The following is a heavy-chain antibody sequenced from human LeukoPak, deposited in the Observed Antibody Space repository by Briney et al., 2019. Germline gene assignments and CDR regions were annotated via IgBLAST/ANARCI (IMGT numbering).Heavy chain of an antibody. CDR3: AQGDYANLAFDY. CDR2: INPSGGST. V-gene: IGHV1-46*01. J-gene: IGHJ4*02. D-gene: IGHD4-17*01. Sequence: GASVKVSCKASGYTFTSYYMHWVRQAPGQGLEWMGIINPSGGSTSYAQKFQGRVTMTRDMSTSTVYMELSSLRSEDTAVYYCAQGDYANLAFDYWGQGTLVTVSS. CDR1: GYTFTSYY.